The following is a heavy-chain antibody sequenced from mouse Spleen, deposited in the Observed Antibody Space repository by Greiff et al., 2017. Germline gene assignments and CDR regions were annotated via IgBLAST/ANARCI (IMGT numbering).Heavy chain of an antibody. Sequence: VQLQQSGAELVRPGASVTLSCTASGFNIKDYYMHWVKQRPDQGLEWIGRIDPEDGDPEYAPKFQGKAPMTADTSSNTAYLQLSSLTSEDTAVYYCTATGNYFDYWGQGTTLTVSS. V-gene: IGHV14-1*01. CDR3: TATGNYFDY. CDR2: IDPEDGDP. J-gene: IGHJ2*01. D-gene: IGHD4-1*01. CDR1: GFNIKDYY.